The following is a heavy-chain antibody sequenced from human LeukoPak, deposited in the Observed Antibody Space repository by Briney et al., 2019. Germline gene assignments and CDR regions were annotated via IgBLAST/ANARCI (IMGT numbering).Heavy chain of an antibody. CDR1: GFTFNNAW. D-gene: IGHD6-13*01. J-gene: IGHJ5*02. CDR2: IKSKTDGGTT. CDR3: TTVVAAAVNGWFDP. V-gene: IGHV3-15*01. Sequence: SGGSLRLSCAASGFTFNNAWMNWVRQAPGKGLEWVGRIKSKTDGGTTDYAAPVKDRFTISRDDSKNTLYLQMNSLRTEDAAVYYCTTVVAAAVNGWFDPWGQGTLVTVSS.